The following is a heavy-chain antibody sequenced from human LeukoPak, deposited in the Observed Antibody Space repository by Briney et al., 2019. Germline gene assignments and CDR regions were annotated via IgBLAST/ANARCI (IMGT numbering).Heavy chain of an antibody. Sequence: ASVKVSCKASGGTFSSYAISWVRQAPGQGLEWMGGIIPIFGTANYAQKFQGRVTITADESTSTAYMELSSLRSEDTAVYYCAREAKYYYYYGMDVWGQGTTVTVSS. CDR3: AREAKYYYYYGMDV. CDR2: IIPIFGTA. J-gene: IGHJ6*02. CDR1: GGTFSSYA. V-gene: IGHV1-69*13.